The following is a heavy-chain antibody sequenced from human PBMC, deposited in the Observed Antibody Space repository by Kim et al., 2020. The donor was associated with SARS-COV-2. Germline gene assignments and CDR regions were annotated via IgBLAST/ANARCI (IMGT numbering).Heavy chain of an antibody. CDR2: IYSGGPT. CDR3: ARIIVISGPWDYFDY. V-gene: IGHV3-53*01. J-gene: IGHJ4*02. CDR1: GFTVSSNY. D-gene: IGHD2-2*01. Sequence: GASLRLSCAVSGFTVSSNYMTWVRQAPGKGLEWVSVIYSGGPTYYADSVKGRFTISRDTSKNMVFLQMNSLRAEDAAVYYCARIIVISGPWDYFDYWGQGTLVTVSS.